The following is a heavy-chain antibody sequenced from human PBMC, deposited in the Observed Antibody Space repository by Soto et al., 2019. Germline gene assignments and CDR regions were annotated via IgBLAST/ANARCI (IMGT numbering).Heavy chain of an antibody. D-gene: IGHD3-22*01. CDR2: ISGRGDDT. CDR1: GFTFSSYA. Sequence: EVQLLESGGDLVQPGGSLRLSCAASGFTFSSYAMSWVRQAPGKGLEWVSTISGRGDDTYYTDSVKGRFTISRDNYNNTVYVHMKSLRAEATAVYYCARAHPTDSSSYFDYWGQGTLVTVSS. J-gene: IGHJ4*02. CDR3: ARAHPTDSSSYFDY. V-gene: IGHV3-23*01.